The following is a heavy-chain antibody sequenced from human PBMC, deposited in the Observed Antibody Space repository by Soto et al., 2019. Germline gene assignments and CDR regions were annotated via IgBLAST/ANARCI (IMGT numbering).Heavy chain of an antibody. J-gene: IGHJ6*03. D-gene: IGHD3-10*01. V-gene: IGHV3-11*01. CDR2: VSTSGSDK. Sequence: PGGSLRLSCAASGFSFSAYYMTWIRQVPGKGLEWVSHVSTSGSDKYYADSVRGRFTVSRDNVKNSLFLQMDSLRAEDTAVYYCARLVQGPGLYYMDVWGKGTTVTVSS. CDR1: GFSFSAYY. CDR3: ARLVQGPGLYYMDV.